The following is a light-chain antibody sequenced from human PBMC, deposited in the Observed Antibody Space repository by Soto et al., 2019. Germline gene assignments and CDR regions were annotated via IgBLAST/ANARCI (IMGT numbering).Light chain of an antibody. J-gene: IGKJ1*01. Sequence: DIQMIQSPSSLSASVGDRVTITCRASQGISKYLAWYQQKPGKVPKLLIYAASTLQSGVPSRFSGSGSGTDFTLTISSLQPEDVATYYCQQYNDAPWTFGPGTKVEIK. CDR2: AAS. CDR3: QQYNDAPWT. CDR1: QGISKY. V-gene: IGKV1-27*01.